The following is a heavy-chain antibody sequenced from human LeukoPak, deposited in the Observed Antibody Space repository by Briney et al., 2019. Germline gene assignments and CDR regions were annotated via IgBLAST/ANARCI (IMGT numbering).Heavy chain of an antibody. CDR3: ASLPYGSGKGFDY. CDR2: IYYSGAT. Sequence: SETLFLTCTVSGGSLNSSFYYWNLIRQPPGKGLEWIRAIYYSGATYYNPSLESRLAMSIDTSKNHFSLRVGSVTAADTAVYYCASLPYGSGKGFDYWGLGTLVSVSS. D-gene: IGHD3-10*01. CDR1: GGSLNSSFYY. V-gene: IGHV4-39*07. J-gene: IGHJ4*02.